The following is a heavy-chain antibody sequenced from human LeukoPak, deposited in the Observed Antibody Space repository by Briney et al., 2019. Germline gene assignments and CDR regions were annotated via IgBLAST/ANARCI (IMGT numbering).Heavy chain of an antibody. Sequence: SETLSLTCTVSGGSISSYYWSWIRQPPGKGLEWIGYIYYSGSTNYNPSLKSRVTISVDTSKNQFSLKLSSVTAADTAVYYCARGGSGWYLGYYYYMDVWGKGTTVTTSS. D-gene: IGHD6-19*01. V-gene: IGHV4-59*01. CDR3: ARGGSGWYLGYYYYMDV. J-gene: IGHJ6*03. CDR1: GGSISSYY. CDR2: IYYSGST.